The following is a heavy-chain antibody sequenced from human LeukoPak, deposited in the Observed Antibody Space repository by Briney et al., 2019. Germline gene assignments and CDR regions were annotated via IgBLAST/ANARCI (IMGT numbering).Heavy chain of an antibody. J-gene: IGHJ4*02. CDR2: IKQDGGEK. V-gene: IGHV3-7*01. CDR1: GFAFSSYW. Sequence: GGSLRLSCVASGFAFSSYWMSWVRQAPGKGLEWVANIKQDGGEKYYVDSVKGRFTISRDNAKNSLFLQMNSLRVEDTAVYYCARLGGSYYTYWGQGILVTVSS. D-gene: IGHD1-26*01. CDR3: ARLGGSYYTY.